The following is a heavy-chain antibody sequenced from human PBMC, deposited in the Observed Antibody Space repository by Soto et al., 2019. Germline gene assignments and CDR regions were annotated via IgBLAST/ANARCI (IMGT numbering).Heavy chain of an antibody. D-gene: IGHD2-21*02. J-gene: IGHJ6*02. CDR3: ARDLWGYCGADCYPLDV. Sequence: QVRLQESGPGLVKPSETLSLTCTVSGGSISSYYWSWIRQPPGKGLEWIGYMYNTGSTIYNPSLKSRVTLSLDTSKNQFSLKLNSVTAADTAVYYCARDLWGYCGADCYPLDVWGQGTTVTVSS. CDR2: MYNTGST. V-gene: IGHV4-59*01. CDR1: GGSISSYY.